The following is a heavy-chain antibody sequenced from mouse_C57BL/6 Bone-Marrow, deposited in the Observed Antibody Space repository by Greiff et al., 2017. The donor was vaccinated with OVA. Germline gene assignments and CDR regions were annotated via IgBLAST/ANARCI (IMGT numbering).Heavy chain of an antibody. CDR1: GFSLSTFGMG. CDR2: IWWDDDK. D-gene: IGHD4-1*01. J-gene: IGHJ1*03. V-gene: IGHV8-8*01. CDR3: ARRANWDGYFDV. Sequence: QVTLKESGPGILQPAQTLSLTCSSSGFSLSTFGMGVGWIRQPSGKGLDWLAHIWWDDDKYHNTALKRRLTISKDTSKNQVLLKIGSVDTADTATYYCARRANWDGYFDVWGRGTRVTVTA.